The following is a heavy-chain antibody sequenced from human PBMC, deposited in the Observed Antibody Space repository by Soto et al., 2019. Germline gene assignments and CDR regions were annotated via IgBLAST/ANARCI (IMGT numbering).Heavy chain of an antibody. CDR3: TTRPLPYGDYPFDY. J-gene: IGHJ4*02. Sequence: EVQLVESGGGLVKPGGSLRLSCAASGLTFTNAWMNWVRQAPGKGLEWVGRIKSKIDGETTDYAAPVKGRFSISRDDLKNTLYLEMNSLKPEDTAVYYCTTRPLPYGDYPFDYWGQGTLVTVSS. CDR1: GLTFTNAW. CDR2: IKSKIDGETT. D-gene: IGHD4-17*01. V-gene: IGHV3-15*01.